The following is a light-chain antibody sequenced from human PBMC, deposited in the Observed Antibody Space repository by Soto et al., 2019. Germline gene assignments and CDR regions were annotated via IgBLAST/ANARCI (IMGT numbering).Light chain of an antibody. J-gene: IGKJ2*01. V-gene: IGKV1-6*01. CDR1: QGIRDD. CDR2: AAS. CDR3: LQDYNYPYT. Sequence: AIQMTQSPSSLSESVGDRVTITCRASQGIRDDLGWYQQKPGKAPKLLIYAASSLQSGVPSRFSGSGSGTDFTLTISSLQPEDFATYYCLQDYNYPYTFGQGTKLEIK.